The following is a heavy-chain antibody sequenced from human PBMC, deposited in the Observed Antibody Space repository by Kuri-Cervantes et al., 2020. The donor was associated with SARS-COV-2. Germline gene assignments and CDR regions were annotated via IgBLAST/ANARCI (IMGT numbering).Heavy chain of an antibody. Sequence: ASVKVSCKASGYTFTGYYMHWVRQAPGQGLEWMGWINPNSGGTNYAQKFQGWVTMTRDTSISTVYMELSRLRSDGTAVYYCARSTPSRRLVVISQGGAFDIWGQGTMVTVSS. CDR2: INPNSGGT. V-gene: IGHV1-2*04. CDR3: ARSTPSRRLVVISQGGAFDI. D-gene: IGHD3-22*01. CDR1: GYTFTGYY. J-gene: IGHJ3*02.